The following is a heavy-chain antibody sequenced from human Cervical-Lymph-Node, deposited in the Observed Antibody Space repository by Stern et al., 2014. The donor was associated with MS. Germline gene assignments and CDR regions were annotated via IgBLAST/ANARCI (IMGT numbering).Heavy chain of an antibody. V-gene: IGHV1-18*01. J-gene: IGHJ3*02. CDR1: GYTFTSYG. CDR2: ISAYNGNT. D-gene: IGHD2-15*01. CDR3: ARCLLGSENAFDI. Sequence: VQLVQSGAAVKKPGASVKVSCKASGYTFTSYGISWVRQAPGQGLAWMGGISAYNGNTNYAQKLQGIDTMTTDTSTSTAYMELMSLRSDDTAVYYCARCLLGSENAFDIWGQGTMVTVSS.